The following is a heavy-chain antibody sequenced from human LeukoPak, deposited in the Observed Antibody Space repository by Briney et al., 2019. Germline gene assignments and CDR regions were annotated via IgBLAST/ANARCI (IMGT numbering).Heavy chain of an antibody. CDR1: GFSFSLYA. J-gene: IGHJ4*02. Sequence: GGSLRLSCAASGFSFSLYAMNWVLQAPGMGLSWVSTIIETGASPYYADSVRGRFTVSRASSKYMFYLQMTSLSAAHTAIYYCARRGAGSGGLDYWGQGTLVTVSS. D-gene: IGHD6-19*01. V-gene: IGHV3-23*01. CDR3: ARRGAGSGGLDY. CDR2: IIETGASP.